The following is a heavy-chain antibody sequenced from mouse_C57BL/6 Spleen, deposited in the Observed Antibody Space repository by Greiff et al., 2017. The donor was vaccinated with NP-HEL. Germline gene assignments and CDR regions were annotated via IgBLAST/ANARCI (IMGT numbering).Heavy chain of an antibody. CDR3: ARWLGRYYAMDY. J-gene: IGHJ4*01. CDR1: GYTFTSYW. Sequence: VQLQQSGTELVKPGASVKLSCKASGYTFTSYWMHWVKQRPGQGLEWIGNINPSNGGTNYNEKFKRKATLTGDKSPSTAYMQLSSRTSEDSAVYYCARWLGRYYAMDYWGQGTSVTVSS. V-gene: IGHV1-53*01. CDR2: INPSNGGT. D-gene: IGHD4-1*01.